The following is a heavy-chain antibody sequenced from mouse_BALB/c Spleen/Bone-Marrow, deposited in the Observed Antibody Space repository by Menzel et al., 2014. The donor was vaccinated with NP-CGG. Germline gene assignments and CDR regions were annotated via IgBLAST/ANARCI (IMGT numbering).Heavy chain of an antibody. V-gene: IGHV1-67*01. CDR2: ISTYNGNA. Sequence: VQLQQSGPELVRPGVSVKISCKGSSYTFTDYAMHWVKQSHAKSLEWIGVISTYNGNANYNQKFKGKATMTVDKSSSTAYMELARLTSEDSAVYYCTRGGRYDEVAYWGQGTLVTVSA. J-gene: IGHJ3*01. D-gene: IGHD2-14*01. CDR3: TRGGRYDEVAY. CDR1: SYTFTDYA.